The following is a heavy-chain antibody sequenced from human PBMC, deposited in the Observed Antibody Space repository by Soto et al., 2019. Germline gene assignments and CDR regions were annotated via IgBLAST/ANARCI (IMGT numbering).Heavy chain of an antibody. D-gene: IGHD3-9*01. CDR1: GGSFSGYY. Sequence: PSETLSLTCTVYGGSFSGYYWSWIRQPPGKGLEWIGEINHSGSTNYNPSLKSRVTISVDTSKNQFSLKLSSVTAADTAVYYCARGALRYFDWLWYAFDIWGQGTMVTVSS. V-gene: IGHV4-34*01. J-gene: IGHJ3*02. CDR3: ARGALRYFDWLWYAFDI. CDR2: INHSGST.